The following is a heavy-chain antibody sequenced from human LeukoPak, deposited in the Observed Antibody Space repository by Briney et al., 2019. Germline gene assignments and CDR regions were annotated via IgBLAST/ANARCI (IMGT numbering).Heavy chain of an antibody. CDR1: GFTFSSYW. CDR3: ARDLKYYDFWSGYSDY. J-gene: IGHJ4*02. CDR2: IKQDGSEK. V-gene: IGHV3-7*01. D-gene: IGHD3-3*01. Sequence: PGGSLRLSCAASGFTFSSYWMSWVRQAPGKGLEWVANIKQDGSEKYYVDSVKGRFTISRDNAKNSLYLQMNSLRAEDTAVYYCARDLKYYDFWSGYSDYWGQGTLVTVSS.